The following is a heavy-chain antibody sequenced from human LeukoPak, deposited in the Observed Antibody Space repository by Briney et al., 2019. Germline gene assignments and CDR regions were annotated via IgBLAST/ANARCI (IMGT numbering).Heavy chain of an antibody. V-gene: IGHV4-39*01. CDR3: ARIPDIVVVVAATSGAFDI. D-gene: IGHD2-15*01. CDR2: IDYSGST. Sequence: SETLSLTCTVSGGSISSSSYYWGWIRQPPGKGLEWIGSIDYSGSTYYNPSLKSRVTISVDTSKNQFHLKLSSATAADTAVYYCARIPDIVVVVAATSGAFDIWGQGTMVTVSS. CDR1: GGSISSSSYY. J-gene: IGHJ3*02.